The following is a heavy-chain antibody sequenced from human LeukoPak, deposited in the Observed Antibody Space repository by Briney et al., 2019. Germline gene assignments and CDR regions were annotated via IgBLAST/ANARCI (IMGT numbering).Heavy chain of an antibody. V-gene: IGHV1-69*13. D-gene: IGHD6-19*01. J-gene: IGHJ4*02. CDR1: GGTFSSYA. CDR2: IIPIFGTA. Sequence: ASVKVSCKASGGTFSSYAISWVRQAPGLGLEWMGGIIPIFGTANYAQKFQGRVTITADESTSTAYMELSSLRSEDTAVYYCAREGPGSGWYGIDYWGQGTLVTVSS. CDR3: AREGPGSGWYGIDY.